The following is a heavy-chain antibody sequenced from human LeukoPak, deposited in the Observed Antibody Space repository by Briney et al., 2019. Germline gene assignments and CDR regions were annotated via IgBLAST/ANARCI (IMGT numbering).Heavy chain of an antibody. CDR1: GYTFTSYY. Sequence: ASVKVSCKASGYTFTSYYMHWVRQAPGKGLEWVGIINASGGSTSYPQKFQGRVTMTMDTSTSTVYMELSSLRSEDTAVYYCARQDRVVTSSYYFDYWGQGTLVTVSS. CDR3: ARQDRVVTSSYYFDY. J-gene: IGHJ4*02. CDR2: INASGGST. V-gene: IGHV1-46*01. D-gene: IGHD4-23*01.